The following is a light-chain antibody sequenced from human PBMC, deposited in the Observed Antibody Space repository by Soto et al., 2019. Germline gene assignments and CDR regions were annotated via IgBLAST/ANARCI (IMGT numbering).Light chain of an antibody. V-gene: IGKV3-11*01. Sequence: EIVLTQSPATLSLSPGERATLSCSASQSVSSYLAWYQQKPGQAPRLLFYDASNRATGIPARFSGSGSGTDFTLTISSLEPEDFAVYYCQQRITWPLTFGGGTKVEIK. CDR3: QQRITWPLT. CDR2: DAS. J-gene: IGKJ4*01. CDR1: QSVSSY.